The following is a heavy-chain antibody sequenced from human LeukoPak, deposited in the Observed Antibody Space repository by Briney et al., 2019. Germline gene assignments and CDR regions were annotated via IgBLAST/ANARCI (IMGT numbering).Heavy chain of an antibody. CDR1: GYTFTSYG. Sequence: ASVKVSCKASGYTFTSYGISWVRQAPGQGLEWMGWISAYNDNTNYAQKLQGRVTMTTDASTSTAYMELRSLRSDDTAVYYCARAGGYYYDSSGYYFDYWGQGTLVTVSS. D-gene: IGHD3-22*01. CDR3: ARAGGYYYDSSGYYFDY. J-gene: IGHJ4*02. CDR2: ISAYNDNT. V-gene: IGHV1-18*01.